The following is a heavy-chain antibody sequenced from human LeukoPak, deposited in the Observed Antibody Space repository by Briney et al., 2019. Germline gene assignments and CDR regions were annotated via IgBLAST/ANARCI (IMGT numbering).Heavy chain of an antibody. CDR3: ARGVGYYGSGTSYYFDY. V-gene: IGHV3-48*02. CDR1: GFTFSSYS. CDR2: ITTVSSAM. D-gene: IGHD3-10*01. J-gene: IGHJ4*02. Sequence: GGSLRLSCAASGFTFSSYSMNWVRRAPGKGLEWVSYITTVSSAMHYTDSVKGRFTTSRDNAKNSLYLQMNSLRDEDTAVYFCARGVGYYGSGTSYYFDYWGRGTLVTVSS.